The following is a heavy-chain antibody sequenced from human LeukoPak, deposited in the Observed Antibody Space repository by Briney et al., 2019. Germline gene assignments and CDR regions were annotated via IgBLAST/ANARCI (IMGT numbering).Heavy chain of an antibody. CDR1: GFTFDDYD. Sequence: GGSLRLSCAGSGFTFDDYDMHWVRQAPGKGLEWVSGISWNSGSIGYADSVKGRFTISRDNAKNSLYLQMNSLRAEDTALYYCAKDSYNNPLYFDDWGQGTLVTVSS. J-gene: IGHJ4*02. CDR2: ISWNSGSI. D-gene: IGHD1-14*01. V-gene: IGHV3-9*01. CDR3: AKDSYNNPLYFDD.